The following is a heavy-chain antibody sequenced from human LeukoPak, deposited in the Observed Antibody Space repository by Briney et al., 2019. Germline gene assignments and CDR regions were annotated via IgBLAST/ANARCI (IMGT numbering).Heavy chain of an antibody. CDR3: ARYYDRSGFYRDAFDL. CDR1: GSIFKTYC. J-gene: IGHJ3*01. CDR2: ITSNSNDK. D-gene: IGHD3-22*01. V-gene: IGHV3-48*02. Sequence: GGSLGLSCAASGSIFKTYCMSWVRQAPGKGLEWLSYITSNSNDKYYADSVKGRFTISRDNAKDSLHLQMDSLRDEDTAVYYCARYYDRSGFYRDAFDLWGQGTMVTVSS.